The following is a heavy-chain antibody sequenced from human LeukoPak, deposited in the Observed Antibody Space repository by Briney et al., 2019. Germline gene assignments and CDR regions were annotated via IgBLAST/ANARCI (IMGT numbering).Heavy chain of an antibody. D-gene: IGHD1-26*01. CDR2: IYTSGST. CDR3: ARENSGSYREFDY. V-gene: IGHV4-4*09. CDR1: GGSISSYY. J-gene: IGHJ4*02. Sequence: SETLSLTCTVSGGSISSYYWSWIRQPPGKGLEWIGYIYTSGSTNYNPSLKSRVTISVDTSKNQFSLKLSSVTAADTAVYYCARENSGSYREFDYWGQGTLVTVSS.